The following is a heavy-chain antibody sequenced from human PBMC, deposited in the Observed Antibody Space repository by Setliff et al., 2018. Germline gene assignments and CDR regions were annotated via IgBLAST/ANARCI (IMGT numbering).Heavy chain of an antibody. CDR1: GDSIFDNY. CDR3: ARQTHTYGGFDY. CDR2: ISYTGST. D-gene: IGHD4-17*01. J-gene: IGHJ4*02. V-gene: IGHV4-59*08. Sequence: SETLSLTCSVSGDSIFDNYWSWIRQSPGRGLEWIAYISYTGSTNYNPSLKSRVTISLDTSKNHFSLNLRSVTAADTAVYYCARQTHTYGGFDYWGQGTLVTVSS.